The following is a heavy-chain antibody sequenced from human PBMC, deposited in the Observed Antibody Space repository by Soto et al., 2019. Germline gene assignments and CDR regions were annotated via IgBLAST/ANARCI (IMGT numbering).Heavy chain of an antibody. V-gene: IGHV3-30-3*01. D-gene: IGHD3-9*01. J-gene: IGHJ4*02. CDR1: GFTFSSYS. Sequence: QVQLVESGGGVVQPGRSLRLSCAASGFTFSSYSIHWVRQAPGKGLEWVAVISFDGSSKYYTDSVKGRFTVSRDNSKNTLYLQMSSLRTEDTAVYYCAVRYFDGDLVDYWGQGTLVTVSS. CDR3: AVRYFDGDLVDY. CDR2: ISFDGSSK.